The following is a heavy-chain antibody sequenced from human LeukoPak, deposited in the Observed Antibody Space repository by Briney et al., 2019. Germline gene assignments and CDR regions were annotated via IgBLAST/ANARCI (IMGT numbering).Heavy chain of an antibody. D-gene: IGHD3-9*01. CDR3: ARFHYDILTGYGDFDY. J-gene: IGHJ4*02. V-gene: IGHV3-48*03. CDR1: GFTSSSYE. Sequence: GGSLRLSCAASGFTSSSYEMNWVRQAPGKGLEWVSYISSSGSTIYYADSVKGRFTISRDNAKNSLYLQMNSLRAEDTAVYYCARFHYDILTGYGDFDYWGQGTLVTVSS. CDR2: ISSSGSTI.